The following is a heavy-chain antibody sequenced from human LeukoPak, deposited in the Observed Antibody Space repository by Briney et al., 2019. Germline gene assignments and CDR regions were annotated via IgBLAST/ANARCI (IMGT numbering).Heavy chain of an antibody. CDR3: ASTLQYYYDSSGYPDGFDI. CDR2: INPNSGGT. CDR1: GYTFTGYY. J-gene: IGHJ3*02. D-gene: IGHD3-22*01. Sequence: ASVKVSCKASGYTFTGYYMHWVRQAPGQGLEWMGWINPNSGGTNYAQKFQGRVTMTRDTSISTAYMELSRLRSDDTAVYHCASTLQYYYDSSGYPDGFDIWGQGTMVTVSS. V-gene: IGHV1-2*02.